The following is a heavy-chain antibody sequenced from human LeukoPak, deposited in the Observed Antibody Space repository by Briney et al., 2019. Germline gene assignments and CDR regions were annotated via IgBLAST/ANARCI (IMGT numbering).Heavy chain of an antibody. D-gene: IGHD3-22*01. Sequence: PSETLSLTCTVSGGSISSGGYYWNWIRQHPGKGLEWIGYIYYSGSTYYNPSLKSRVTISVDTSKNQFSLKLSSVTAADTAVYYCARGGEYYYDSSAPWGQGTLVTVSS. CDR3: ARGGEYYYDSSAP. J-gene: IGHJ4*02. CDR1: GGSISSGGYY. V-gene: IGHV4-31*03. CDR2: IYYSGST.